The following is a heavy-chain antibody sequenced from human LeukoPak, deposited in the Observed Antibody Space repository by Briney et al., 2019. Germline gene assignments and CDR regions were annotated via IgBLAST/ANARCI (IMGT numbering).Heavy chain of an antibody. J-gene: IGHJ4*02. CDR1: GVTFSGSA. CDR3: TGNYYGSGSYADFDY. Sequence: GGSLRLSCAASGVTFSGSALHWVRQASGKGLEWVGRIRSTANGYATAYAASVKARFTISRDDSKNTAYLQMHSLKTEDTAVYYCTGNYYGSGSYADFDYWGQGTLVTVSS. D-gene: IGHD3-10*01. CDR2: IRSTANGYAT. V-gene: IGHV3-73*01.